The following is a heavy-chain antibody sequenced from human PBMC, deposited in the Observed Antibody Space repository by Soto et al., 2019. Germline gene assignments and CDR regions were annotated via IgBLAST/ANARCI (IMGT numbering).Heavy chain of an antibody. J-gene: IGHJ4*02. CDR2: ISAYNGNT. Sequence: GASVKVSCKASGYTFTSYGISWVRQAPGQGLEWMGWISAYNGNTNYAQKLQGRVTMTTDTSTSTAYMELRSLRSDDTAVYYCARDHDSEGSAWSIPGDDWGQGTRVTVSS. V-gene: IGHV1-18*01. CDR3: ARDHDSEGSAWSIPGDD. D-gene: IGHD6-19*01. CDR1: GYTFTSYG.